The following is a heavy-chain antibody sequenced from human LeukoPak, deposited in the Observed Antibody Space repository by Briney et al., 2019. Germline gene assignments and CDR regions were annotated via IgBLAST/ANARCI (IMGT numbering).Heavy chain of an antibody. CDR1: GFTFSSYG. J-gene: IGHJ4*02. CDR2: IRYDGSNK. Sequence: GGSLRLSCAASGFTFSSYGMHWVRQAPGKGLEWVAFIRYDGSNKYYADSVKGRFTISRDNSKNTLYLQMNSLRAEDTAVYYCAKDLYYYDSSGYYRFGYWGRGTLVTVSS. V-gene: IGHV3-30*02. D-gene: IGHD3-22*01. CDR3: AKDLYYYDSSGYYRFGY.